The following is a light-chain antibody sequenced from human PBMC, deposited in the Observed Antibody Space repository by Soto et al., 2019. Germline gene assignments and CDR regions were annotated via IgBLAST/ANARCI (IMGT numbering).Light chain of an antibody. Sequence: QSGLTQPASVSGSPGQSITISCTGTSSDIDTYNYVSWYQQHPGKAPKLIIYEVTNRPSGVSNRFSGSKSGDTASLTISGLRAEDEADYYCSSYTSSTDYVFGTGTKLTVL. J-gene: IGLJ1*01. CDR3: SSYTSSTDYV. CDR1: SSDIDTYNY. V-gene: IGLV2-14*01. CDR2: EVT.